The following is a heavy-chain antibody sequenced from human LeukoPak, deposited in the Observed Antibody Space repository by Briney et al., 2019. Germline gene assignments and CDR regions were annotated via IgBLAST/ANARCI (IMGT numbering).Heavy chain of an antibody. CDR3: ARGGYGGTPLDY. CDR2: ISYDGSNK. J-gene: IGHJ4*02. CDR1: GFTFSTYA. V-gene: IGHV3-30-3*01. D-gene: IGHD4-23*01. Sequence: PGGSLRLSCAASGFTFSTYAMPWVRQAPGMGLEWVAVISYDGSNKYYADSVKGRFTISRDNSKNTLYLQMNSLRAEDTAVYYCARGGYGGTPLDYWGQGTLVTVSS.